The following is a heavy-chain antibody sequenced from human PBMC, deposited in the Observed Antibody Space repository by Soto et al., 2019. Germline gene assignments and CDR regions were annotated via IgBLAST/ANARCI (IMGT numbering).Heavy chain of an antibody. CDR1: GFTFSSYG. CDR2: MSYDGTNK. Sequence: QVQLVESGGGVVQPGRSLRLSCAASGFTFSSYGMHWARQPPGKGLEWVAVMSYDGTNKYYADSVKGRFTISRDNSKNTLHLQTNSLRAEDTAVYYCAKGVGNDILAYMDVWGQGTTVTVSS. D-gene: IGHD3-9*01. V-gene: IGHV3-30*18. J-gene: IGHJ6*02. CDR3: AKGVGNDILAYMDV.